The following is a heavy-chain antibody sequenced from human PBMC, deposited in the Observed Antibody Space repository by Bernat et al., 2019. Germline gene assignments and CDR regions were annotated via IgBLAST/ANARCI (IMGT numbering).Heavy chain of an antibody. J-gene: IGHJ3*01. Sequence: EAQLVQSGGGLVKPGGSLRLSCAASGFTFNAAWMHWVRQAAGKGLEWVGRVKSKTAGETADYAAPVKGRFTVSRDDSENTVFLHMNSLNSDDTAVYYCTTDWGSGRSILGFDLWGQGTMVTVSS. CDR3: TTDWGSGRSILGFDL. CDR2: VKSKTAGETA. CDR1: GFTFNAAW. V-gene: IGHV3-15*07. D-gene: IGHD6-19*01.